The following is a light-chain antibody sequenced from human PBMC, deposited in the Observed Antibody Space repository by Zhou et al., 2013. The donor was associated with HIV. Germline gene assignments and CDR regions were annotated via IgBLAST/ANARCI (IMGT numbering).Light chain of an antibody. CDR3: QQSYSVPIT. J-gene: IGKJ2*01. V-gene: IGKV1-39*01. Sequence: DIQMTQSPSSLSASVGDRVTITCRASQSIASYLNWYQQSPGQAPKLLIYAASSLQSGVPSRFSGSGSGTDFILTISSLQPEDFATYYCQQSYSVPITFGQGTKLEIK. CDR2: AAS. CDR1: QSIASY.